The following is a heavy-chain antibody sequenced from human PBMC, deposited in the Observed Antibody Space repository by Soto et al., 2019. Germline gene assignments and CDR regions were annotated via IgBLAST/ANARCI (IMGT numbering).Heavy chain of an antibody. D-gene: IGHD6-13*01. J-gene: IGHJ4*02. CDR2: ISGSGRST. CDR1: GFTFNTFG. V-gene: IGHV3-23*01. Sequence: EVQVLESGGGLVQPGGSLRLSCAASGFTFNTFGMNWVRQAPGKGLEWVSAISGSGRSTYYAYSVKGRFTISRDNSKNMVYLQMNSLRVDDTAVYYCAKYQDSFFRPAAVTDFWGQVTLVTVSS. CDR3: AKYQDSFFRPAAVTDF.